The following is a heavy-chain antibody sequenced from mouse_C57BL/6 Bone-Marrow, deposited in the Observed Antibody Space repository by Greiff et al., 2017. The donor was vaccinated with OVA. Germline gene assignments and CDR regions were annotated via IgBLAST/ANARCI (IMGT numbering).Heavy chain of an antibody. CDR2: ISDGGSYT. D-gene: IGHD2-12*01. V-gene: IGHV5-4*01. CDR3: ARDLRRTPAWLAY. CDR1: GFTFSSYA. Sequence: EVMLVESGGGLVKPGGSLKLSCAASGFTFSSYAMSWVRQTPEKRLEWVATISDGGSYTYYPDNVKGRFTISRDNAKNNLYLQMSHLKSEDTAMYYCARDLRRTPAWLAYWGQGTLVTVSA. J-gene: IGHJ3*01.